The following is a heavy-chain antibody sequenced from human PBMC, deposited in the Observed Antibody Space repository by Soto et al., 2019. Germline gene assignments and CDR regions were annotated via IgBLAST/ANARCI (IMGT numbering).Heavy chain of an antibody. D-gene: IGHD2-21*02. J-gene: IGHJ4*02. Sequence: GASVKVSCKASGYTFTSYAMHWVRQAPGQRLEWMGWINAGNGNTKYSQKFQGRVTINRDTSASTAYVELSSLRSEDTAVYYCARVLGGGNSRGGEYDYWGQGTLVTVSA. CDR2: INAGNGNT. V-gene: IGHV1-3*01. CDR1: GYTFTSYA. CDR3: ARVLGGGNSRGGEYDY.